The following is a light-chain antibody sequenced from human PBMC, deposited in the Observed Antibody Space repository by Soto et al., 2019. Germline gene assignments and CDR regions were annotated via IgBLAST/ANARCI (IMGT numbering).Light chain of an antibody. CDR3: QQYGSTFRT. J-gene: IGKJ1*01. V-gene: IGKV3-20*01. CDR2: GAS. Sequence: EIELTQSPCTLSLSPGERATLSCRASQSVSSSYLAWYQQKPGQAPSLLIYGASTRATGIPDRFSGSGSGTDFTLTISRLEPEDFAAYYCQQYGSTFRTFGQGTKVEIK. CDR1: QSVSSSY.